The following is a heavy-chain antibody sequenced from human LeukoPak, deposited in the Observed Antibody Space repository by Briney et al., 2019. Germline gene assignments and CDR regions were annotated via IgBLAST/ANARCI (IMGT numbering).Heavy chain of an antibody. CDR2: ISGSGGST. J-gene: IGHJ4*02. V-gene: IGHV3-23*01. D-gene: IGHD3-9*01. Sequence: PGGSLRLSCAASGFTFSSYGMSWVRQAPGKGLEWVSAISGSGGSTYYADSVKGRFTISRDNSKNTLYLQMNSLRAEDTAVYYCAKAYYDILTGFDYWGQGTLVTVSS. CDR1: GFTFSSYG. CDR3: AKAYYDILTGFDY.